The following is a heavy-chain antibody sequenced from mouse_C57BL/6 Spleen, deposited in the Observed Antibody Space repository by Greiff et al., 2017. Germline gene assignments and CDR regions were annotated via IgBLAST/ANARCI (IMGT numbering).Heavy chain of an antibody. D-gene: IGHD1-1*01. J-gene: IGHJ2*01. CDR2: IDPENGDT. CDR1: GFNIKDDY. V-gene: IGHV14-4*01. CDR3: TTVTTGNYFDY. Sequence: VQLQQSGAELVRPGASVKLSCTASGFNIKDDYMHWVKQRPEQGLEWIGWIDPENGDTEYASKFQGNATITADTSSNTAYLQLSSLTSEDTAVYYCTTVTTGNYFDYWGQGTTLTVSS.